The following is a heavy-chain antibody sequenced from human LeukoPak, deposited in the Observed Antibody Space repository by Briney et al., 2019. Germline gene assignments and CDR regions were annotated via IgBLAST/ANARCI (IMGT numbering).Heavy chain of an antibody. V-gene: IGHV3-7*01. CDR2: IKQDGSEK. D-gene: IGHD5-12*01. CDR1: GFTFSSYW. Sequence: PGGSLRLSCAASGFTFSSYWMSWVRQAPGKGLEWVANIKQDGSEKYYVDSVKGRFTISRDNAKNSLYLQMNSLRAEDTAVYYCARDTRDYRDDAFDIWGQGTMVTVSS. J-gene: IGHJ3*02. CDR3: ARDTRDYRDDAFDI.